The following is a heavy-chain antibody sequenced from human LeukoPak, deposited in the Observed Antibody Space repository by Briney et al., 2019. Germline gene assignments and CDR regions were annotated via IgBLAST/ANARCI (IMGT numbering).Heavy chain of an antibody. CDR1: GASISSSRYY. CDR3: ARHPPGNYGGNSPFDY. CDR2: IYYSGST. J-gene: IGHJ4*02. V-gene: IGHV4-39*01. Sequence: SSETLSLTCTVSGASISSSRYYWGWIRQPPGKGLEWIGSIYYSGSTYYNPSLKSRVTISVDTSKNQFSLKLSSVTAADTAVYYCARHPPGNYGGNSPFDYWGQGTLVTVSS. D-gene: IGHD4-23*01.